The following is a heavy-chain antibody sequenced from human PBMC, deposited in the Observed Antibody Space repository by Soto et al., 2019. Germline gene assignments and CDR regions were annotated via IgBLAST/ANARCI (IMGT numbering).Heavy chain of an antibody. CDR3: AKDGPGMVYARVTAFAI. D-gene: IGHD2-8*01. CDR1: GCTFSSYA. CDR2: ISGSGGST. J-gene: IGHJ3*02. V-gene: IGHV3-23*01. Sequence: GGSLRLSCAASGCTFSSYAMSWVRQAPGKGLEWVSAISGSGGSTYYADSVKGRFTISRDNSKNTLYLQMNSLRAEDTAVYYCAKDGPGMVYARVTAFAIWGQGTMVTVSS.